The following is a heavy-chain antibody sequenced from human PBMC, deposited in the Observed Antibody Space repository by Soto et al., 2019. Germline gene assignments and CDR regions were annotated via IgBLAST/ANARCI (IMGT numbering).Heavy chain of an antibody. J-gene: IGHJ4*02. D-gene: IGHD6-19*01. CDR2: ISYDGSNK. V-gene: IGHV3-30-3*01. CDR3: ARAHSSGWYFDY. CDR1: GFTFSSYA. Sequence: QVQLVESGGGVVQPGRSLRLSCAASGFTFSSYAMHWVRQAPGKGLEWVAVISYDGSNKYCADSVKGRFTISRDNSKNTLYLQMNSLRAEDTAVYYCARAHSSGWYFDYWGQGTLVTVSS.